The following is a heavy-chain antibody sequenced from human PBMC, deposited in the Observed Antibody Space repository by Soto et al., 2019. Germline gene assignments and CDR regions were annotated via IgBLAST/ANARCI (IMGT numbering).Heavy chain of an antibody. CDR1: GGSISSYY. CDR3: ARVADYGGNYYDAFDI. J-gene: IGHJ3*02. Sequence: PSETLSLTCTVSGGSISSYYWSWIRQPPGKGLEWIGYIYYSGSTNYNPSLKSRVTISVDTSKNQFSLKLSSVTAADTAVYYCARVADYGGNYYDAFDIWGQGTMVT. CDR2: IYYSGST. V-gene: IGHV4-59*01. D-gene: IGHD4-17*01.